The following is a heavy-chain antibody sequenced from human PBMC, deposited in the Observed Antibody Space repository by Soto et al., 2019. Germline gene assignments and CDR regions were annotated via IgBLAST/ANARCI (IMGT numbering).Heavy chain of an antibody. CDR3: ARAGAALVRGSIGGFDY. V-gene: IGHV4-34*01. D-gene: IGHD3-10*01. Sequence: QVHLQQWGAGLLKPSETLSLTCAVNGGAFNGYYWTWIRQSPGKGLQWIGEINHSGTVDYNPSLKSRVTFSLDTSKKQFSVTLTSVTAADTAVYYCARAGAALVRGSIGGFDYWGQGTLVTVSS. J-gene: IGHJ4*02. CDR2: INHSGTV. CDR1: GGAFNGYY.